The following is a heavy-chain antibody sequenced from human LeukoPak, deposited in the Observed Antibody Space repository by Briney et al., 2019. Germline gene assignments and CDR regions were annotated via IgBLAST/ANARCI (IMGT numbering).Heavy chain of an antibody. CDR3: ARENIVVVTAGFDP. CDR2: IYFTGTI. CDR1: GGGGSISSHY. J-gene: IGHJ5*02. Sequence: KPSETLSLTCTVSGGGGSISSHYWSWIRQPAGKGLGWIGRIYFTGTITYNPSLESRVTMSIDTSKNQFSLKLSSVTAADTAVYYCARENIVVVTAGFDPWGQGTLVTVSS. V-gene: IGHV4-4*07. D-gene: IGHD2-21*02.